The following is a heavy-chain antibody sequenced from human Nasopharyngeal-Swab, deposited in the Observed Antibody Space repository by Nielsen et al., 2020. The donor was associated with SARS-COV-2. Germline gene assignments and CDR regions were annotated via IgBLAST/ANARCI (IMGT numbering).Heavy chain of an antibody. CDR1: GGTFSSYA. CDR3: ARIMVRGVIISGYYYGMDV. J-gene: IGHJ6*02. D-gene: IGHD3-10*01. Sequence: SVKVSCKASGGTFSSYAISWVRHAPGQGLEWMGGIIPIFGTANYAQKFQGRVTITADESTSTAYMELSSLRSEDTAVYYCARIMVRGVIISGYYYGMDVWGQGTTVTVSS. V-gene: IGHV1-69*13. CDR2: IIPIFGTA.